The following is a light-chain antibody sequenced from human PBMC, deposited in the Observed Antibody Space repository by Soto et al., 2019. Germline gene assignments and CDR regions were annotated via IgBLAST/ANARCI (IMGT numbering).Light chain of an antibody. CDR1: SSDVGAYNS. V-gene: IGLV2-11*01. CDR2: DVS. CDR3: SSYTSINKV. Sequence: QSALTQPRSVSGSPGQSVTISCTGTSSDVGAYNSVSWYQQHPDKAPKLMIYDVSQRPSGVPDRFSGSKSGNTASLTISGLQAEDEADYYCSSYTSINKVFGGGTKLTVL. J-gene: IGLJ2*01.